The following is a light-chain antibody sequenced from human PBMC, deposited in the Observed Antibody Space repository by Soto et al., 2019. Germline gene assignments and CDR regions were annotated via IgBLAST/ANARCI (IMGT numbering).Light chain of an antibody. CDR2: EVS. J-gene: IGLJ2*01. V-gene: IGLV2-8*01. Sequence: QSVLTQPPSASGTPGQSVTIPCTGTSSDVGNYNYVSWYQQHPGKAPKLMIYEVSRRPSGVPDRFSGSKSGNTASLTVSGLQAEDDADYYCSSNAGSNNLVFGGGTKVTVL. CDR3: SSNAGSNNLV. CDR1: SSDVGNYNY.